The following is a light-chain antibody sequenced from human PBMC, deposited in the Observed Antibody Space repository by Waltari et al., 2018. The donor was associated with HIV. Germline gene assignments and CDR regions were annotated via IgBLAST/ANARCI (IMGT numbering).Light chain of an antibody. Sequence: DIQMTQSPSSLSAFVGDGVTITCRASQSISTSLNWYQQKPGKAPNLLIYTASNLESGIPSRFSGSGSGTDFTLTINSLHPEDFATYYCQQSYSIPRTFGGGTKVEIK. J-gene: IGKJ4*01. V-gene: IGKV1-39*01. CDR2: TAS. CDR3: QQSYSIPRT. CDR1: QSISTS.